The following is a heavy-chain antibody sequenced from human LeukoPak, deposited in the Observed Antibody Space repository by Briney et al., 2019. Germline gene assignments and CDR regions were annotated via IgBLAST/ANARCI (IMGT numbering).Heavy chain of an antibody. Sequence: SETLSLTCTVSGGSISSYYWSWIRQPPGKGLEWIGYIYYSGSTNYNPSLKSRVTISVDTSKNQFSRKLSSVTAADTAVYYCVRAYGDYVFDYWGQGTLVTVSS. CDR2: IYYSGST. J-gene: IGHJ4*01. V-gene: IGHV4-59*12. D-gene: IGHD4-17*01. CDR1: GGSISSYY. CDR3: VRAYGDYVFDY.